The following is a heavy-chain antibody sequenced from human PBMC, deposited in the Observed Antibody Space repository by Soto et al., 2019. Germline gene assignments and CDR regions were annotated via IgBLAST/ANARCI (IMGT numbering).Heavy chain of an antibody. CDR1: GFTFTSSA. V-gene: IGHV1-58*01. CDR3: AAETYYYDSSGYYPFDY. D-gene: IGHD3-22*01. CDR2: IVVGSGNT. Sequence: SVKVSCKASGFTFTSSAVQWVRQARGQRLEWIGWIVVGSGNTNYAQKFQERVTITRDMSTSTAYMELSSLRSEDTAVYYCAAETYYYDSSGYYPFDYWGQGTLVTVSS. J-gene: IGHJ4*02.